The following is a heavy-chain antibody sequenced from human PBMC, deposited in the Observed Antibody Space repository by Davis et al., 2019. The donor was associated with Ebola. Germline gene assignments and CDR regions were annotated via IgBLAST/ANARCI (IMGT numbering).Heavy chain of an antibody. J-gene: IGHJ6*02. D-gene: IGHD6-6*01. CDR1: GYTFTSYD. CDR2: TNANSGVT. Sequence: AASVKVSCKASGYTFTSYDINWVRQATGQGLEWMGRTNANSGVTNYAQKFQGRVTMTRDTSISTAYMELSRLRSDDTAVYYCAGLAARSSYYYGMDVWGQGTTVTVSS. V-gene: IGHV1-2*06. CDR3: AGLAARSSYYYGMDV.